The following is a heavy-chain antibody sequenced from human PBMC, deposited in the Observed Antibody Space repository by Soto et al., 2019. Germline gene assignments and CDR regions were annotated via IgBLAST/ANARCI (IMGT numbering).Heavy chain of an antibody. CDR3: ARGPLYDFWSGYYPPNYYYYYMDV. D-gene: IGHD3-3*01. J-gene: IGHJ6*03. CDR2: IYYSGST. CDR1: GGSISSSSYY. Sequence: PSETLSLTCTVSGGSISSSSYYWGWIRQPPGKGLEWIGSIYYSGSTYYNPSLKSRVTISVDTSKNQFSLKLSSVTAADTAVYYCARGPLYDFWSGYYPPNYYYYYMDVWGEGTTVTVSS. V-gene: IGHV4-39*01.